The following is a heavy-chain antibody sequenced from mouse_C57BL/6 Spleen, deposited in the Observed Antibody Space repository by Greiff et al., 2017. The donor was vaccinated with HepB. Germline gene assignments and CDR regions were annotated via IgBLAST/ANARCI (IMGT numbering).Heavy chain of an antibody. J-gene: IGHJ3*01. CDR3: ARRLYGSSPSWFAY. CDR2: MLPGSGST. Sequence: QVQLKQSGAELMKPGASVKLSCKATGYTFTGYWIEWVKQRPGHGLEWIGEMLPGSGSTNYNEKCKGKATFTADTSSNTAYMQLSSLTTEDSAIYYCARRLYGSSPSWFAYWGQGTLVTVSA. D-gene: IGHD1-1*01. CDR1: GYTFTGYW. V-gene: IGHV1-9*01.